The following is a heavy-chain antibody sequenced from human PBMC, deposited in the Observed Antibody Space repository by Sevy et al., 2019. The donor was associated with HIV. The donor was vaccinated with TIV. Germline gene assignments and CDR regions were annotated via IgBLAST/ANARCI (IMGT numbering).Heavy chain of an antibody. D-gene: IGHD1-1*01. CDR3: TRWKGLQSIFDY. J-gene: IGHJ4*02. Sequence: GGSLRLSCTTSGFTFGDYAMNWVRQAPGKGLEWVAFLKSKADGGTVDHAASMKGRFTISRDDSKSIAYLQMNDLTTEGTGVYYCTRWKGLQSIFDYWGQGALVTVSS. CDR2: LKSKADGGTV. CDR1: GFTFGDYA. V-gene: IGHV3-49*04.